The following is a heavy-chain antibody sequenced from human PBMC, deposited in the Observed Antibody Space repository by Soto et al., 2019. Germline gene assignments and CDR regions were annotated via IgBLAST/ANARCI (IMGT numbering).Heavy chain of an antibody. J-gene: IGHJ3*02. CDR2: FYPDGTT. Sequence: EVQLVESGGGLVQPGGSLRLSCAASGFTFSSYEMNWVRQAPGKGLEWVSVFYPDGTTYYADSVQGRFTISRDNSKNTLYLQMNSLRAEDTAVYYCARETVTTGGGAFDIWGQGTMVTVSS. V-gene: IGHV3-66*01. D-gene: IGHD4-17*01. CDR1: GFTFSSYE. CDR3: ARETVTTGGGAFDI.